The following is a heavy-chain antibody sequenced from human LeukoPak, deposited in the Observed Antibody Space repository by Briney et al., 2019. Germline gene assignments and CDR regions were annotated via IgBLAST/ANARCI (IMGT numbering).Heavy chain of an antibody. V-gene: IGHV3-23*01. CDR3: AKELSCSGGSCYSDWFDP. CDR2: ISDSGGRT. J-gene: IGHJ5*02. D-gene: IGHD2-15*01. Sequence: PGGTLRLSCAASGFTFSSFSLYRVRQAPGKGLEWVSSISDSGGRTYYADSVKGRFTISRDNSKNTLYLQMNSLRAEDTAVYYCAKELSCSGGSCYSDWFDPWGQGTLVTVSS. CDR1: GFTFSSFS.